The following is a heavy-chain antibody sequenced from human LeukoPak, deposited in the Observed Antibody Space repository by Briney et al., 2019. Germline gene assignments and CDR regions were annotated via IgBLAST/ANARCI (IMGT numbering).Heavy chain of an antibody. CDR3: AREARIAVAGTFLDY. CDR1: GYTFTGYY. D-gene: IGHD6-19*01. Sequence: ASVKVSCKASGYTFTGYYMHWVRQAPGQGLEWMGWINPNSGGTNYAQKFQGRVTMTRDTSISTAYMELSRLRSDDTAVYYCAREARIAVAGTFLDYWGQGTLVTVSS. J-gene: IGHJ4*02. V-gene: IGHV1-2*02. CDR2: INPNSGGT.